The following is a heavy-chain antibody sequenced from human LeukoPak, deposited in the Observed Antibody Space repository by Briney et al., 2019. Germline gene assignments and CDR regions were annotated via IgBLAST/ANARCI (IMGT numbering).Heavy chain of an antibody. CDR2: IVVGSGNT. CDR3: ATVDDFWSGYYAFDV. J-gene: IGHJ3*01. V-gene: IGHV1-58*01. D-gene: IGHD3-3*01. CDR1: GFTFTSSA. Sequence: SVKVSCKASGFTFTSSAVQWVRQARGQRPEWIGWIVVGSGNTNYAQKFQERVTITRDMSTSTAYMELSSLRSEDTAVYYCATVDDFWSGYYAFDVWGQGTMVTVSS.